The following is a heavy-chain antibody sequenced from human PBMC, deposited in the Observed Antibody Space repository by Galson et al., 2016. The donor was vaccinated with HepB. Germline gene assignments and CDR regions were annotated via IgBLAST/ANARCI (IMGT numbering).Heavy chain of an antibody. CDR3: AKDPTLGYCSSTSCYFGYFQH. D-gene: IGHD2-2*01. Sequence: SLRLSCAASGFTFNKYNMHWVRQAPGKGLEWISYISDTTSIIYYADSVKGRFPISRDNAKNSLYLQMNSLRAEDTALYYCAKDPTLGYCSSTSCYFGYFQHWGQGTLVTVSS. J-gene: IGHJ1*01. CDR1: GFTFNKYN. CDR2: ISDTTSII. V-gene: IGHV3-48*04.